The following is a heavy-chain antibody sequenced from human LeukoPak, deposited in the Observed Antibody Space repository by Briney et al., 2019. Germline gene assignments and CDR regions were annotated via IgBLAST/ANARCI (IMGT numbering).Heavy chain of an antibody. D-gene: IGHD6-13*01. CDR3: ARDLSKYSNSWDTDY. V-gene: IGHV1-18*01. CDR2: ISAYNGNT. J-gene: IGHJ4*02. Sequence: ASVKVSCKASGYTFTSYGISWVRQAPGQGLEWMGWISAYNGNTNYAQKLQGRVTMTTDTSTSTAYMELRSLRSDDTAVYYCARDLSKYSNSWDTDYWGQGTLVTVSS. CDR1: GYTFTSYG.